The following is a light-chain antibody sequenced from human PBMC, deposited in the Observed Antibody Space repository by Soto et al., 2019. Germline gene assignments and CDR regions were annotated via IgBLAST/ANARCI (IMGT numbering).Light chain of an antibody. CDR2: AAS. V-gene: IGKV1-39*01. J-gene: IGKJ1*01. Sequence: SQMTQARCSLSASSGDSVTITCRASQTIIGYLNWYQQKPGKAPRLLINAASNLQSGVPSRFRGSGSETDFTLTITSLQPEDFATYYCQQSYTTPRTFGQGTKVDI. CDR1: QTIIGY. CDR3: QQSYTTPRT.